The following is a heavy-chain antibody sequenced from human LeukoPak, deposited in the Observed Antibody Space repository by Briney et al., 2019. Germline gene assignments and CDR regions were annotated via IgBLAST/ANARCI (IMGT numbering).Heavy chain of an antibody. CDR2: ISWDGGST. D-gene: IGHD3-3*01. CDR1: GFTFDDYA. J-gene: IGHJ4*02. V-gene: IGHV3-43D*04. Sequence: GGSLRLSCAASGFTFDDYAMHWVRQAPGKGLEWVSLISWDGGSTYYADSVKGRFTISRDNSKNSLYLQTNSLRAEDTALYYCAKVRLRFLEWPYFNYWGQGTLVTVSS. CDR3: AKVRLRFLEWPYFNY.